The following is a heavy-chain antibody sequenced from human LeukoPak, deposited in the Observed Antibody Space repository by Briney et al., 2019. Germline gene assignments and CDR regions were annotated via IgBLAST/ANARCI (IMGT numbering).Heavy chain of an antibody. CDR1: GDSISSDGYS. Sequence: SETLSLTCGVSGDSISSDGYSWSWVRQPPGNGLEWIGYIYHSGHSNYNPSLKSRVTMSVDRSKNQFSLKLSSVTAADTAVYYCARDVVVVPAAIHYGMDVWGQGTTVTVSS. J-gene: IGHJ6*02. CDR3: ARDVVVVPAAIHYGMDV. V-gene: IGHV4-30-2*01. CDR2: IYHSGHS. D-gene: IGHD2-2*01.